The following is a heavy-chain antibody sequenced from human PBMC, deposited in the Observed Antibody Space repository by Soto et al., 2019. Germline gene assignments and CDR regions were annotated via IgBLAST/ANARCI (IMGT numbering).Heavy chain of an antibody. CDR3: ARIATTTLGGPIDY. D-gene: IGHD4-4*01. V-gene: IGHV4-28*01. Sequence: PSLKSRVTTSLDTSKHQFSLRLSSVTAVDTAVYYCARIATTTLGGPIDYWGRGTLVTVSS. J-gene: IGHJ4*02.